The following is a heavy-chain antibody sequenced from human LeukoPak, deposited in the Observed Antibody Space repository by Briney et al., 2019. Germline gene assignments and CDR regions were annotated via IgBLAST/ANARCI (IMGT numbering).Heavy chain of an antibody. CDR2: IHYSGST. V-gene: IGHV4-59*01. CDR1: GGSISSYY. D-gene: IGHD6-6*01. Sequence: PSETLSLTGTVSGGSISSYYWSWIRQPPGKGLEWIGYIHYSGSTNYNPSLKSRVTISVDTSKNQFSLKLSSVTAADTAVYFCARDPSSYYYGMDVWGQGTTVTVSS. J-gene: IGHJ6*02. CDR3: ARDPSSYYYGMDV.